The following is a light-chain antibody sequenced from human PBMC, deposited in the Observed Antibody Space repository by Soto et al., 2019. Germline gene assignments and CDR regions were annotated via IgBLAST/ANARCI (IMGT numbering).Light chain of an antibody. CDR3: QQAASFPIT. CDR1: RGIKNW. V-gene: IGKV1-12*01. CDR2: TGS. J-gene: IGKJ5*01. Sequence: DIQMTQSPSTLSASVGDRVTITCRASRGIKNWLAWYQQKPGKAPNLLIYTGSSLQSGVPSRFSGSGSGTDFTLTINSLQPEDFATYYCQQAASFPITFGQGTRLEIK.